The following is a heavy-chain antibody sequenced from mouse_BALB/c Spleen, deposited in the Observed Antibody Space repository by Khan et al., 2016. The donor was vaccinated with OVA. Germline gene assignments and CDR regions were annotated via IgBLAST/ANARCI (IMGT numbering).Heavy chain of an antibody. CDR1: GYTFTNYR. CDR2: IYTYTGEP. J-gene: IGHJ4*01. V-gene: IGHV9-3-1*01. D-gene: IGHD1-1*01. Sequence: QIQLVQSGPELKKPGETVKISCKASGYTFTNYRMNWVKQAPGKGLEWMGWIYTYTGEPTYADDFKGRFAFSLESSASTAFLQINNLTNDDTATYFCARGSSRAMDYGGQGTSVTVSS. CDR3: ARGSSRAMDY.